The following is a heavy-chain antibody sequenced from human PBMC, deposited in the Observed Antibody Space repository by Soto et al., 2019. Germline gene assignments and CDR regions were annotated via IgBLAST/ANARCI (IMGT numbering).Heavy chain of an antibody. Sequence: QVQLVESGGGGVRPGGSLRLSCAASGFTFISYAMNWFRQAPGKGLEWVAVISFVGSTEYYADSVKGRFTISRDNSKNTVYLQMNGLRSEDTAVYYCARSRHGSGSYTHFYYGLDVWGQGTTVTVSS. CDR3: ARSRHGSGSYTHFYYGLDV. CDR2: ISFVGSTE. V-gene: IGHV3-30-3*01. D-gene: IGHD3-10*01. J-gene: IGHJ6*02. CDR1: GFTFISYA.